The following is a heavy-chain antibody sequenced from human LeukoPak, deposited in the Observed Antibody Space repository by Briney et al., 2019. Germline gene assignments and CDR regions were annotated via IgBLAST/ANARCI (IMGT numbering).Heavy chain of an antibody. CDR1: GGTFSSYA. CDR3: ASCSLPIARECYFDY. V-gene: IGHV1-69*04. CDR2: IIPILGIA. J-gene: IGHJ4*02. Sequence: AASVKVSCKASGGTFSSYAISWVRQAPGQGLEWMGRIIPILGIANYAQKFQGRVTITADKSTSTAYMELSSLRSEDTAVYYCASCSLPIARECYFDYWGQGTLVTVSS. D-gene: IGHD3-10*01.